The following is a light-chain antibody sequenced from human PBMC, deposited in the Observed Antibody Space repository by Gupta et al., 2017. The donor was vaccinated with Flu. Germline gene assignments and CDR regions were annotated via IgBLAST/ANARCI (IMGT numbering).Light chain of an antibody. CDR1: SSDVGSYNR. Sequence: QSALTQPPSVSGSPGQSVTISCTGTSSDVGSYNRVSWYQQPPGTAPKLMIYEVSNRPSGVPDRFSGSKSGNTASLTISELHAEDEADYYCSSYTSSSTYVFGTGTKVTVL. CDR3: SSYTSSSTYV. V-gene: IGLV2-18*02. CDR2: EVS. J-gene: IGLJ1*01.